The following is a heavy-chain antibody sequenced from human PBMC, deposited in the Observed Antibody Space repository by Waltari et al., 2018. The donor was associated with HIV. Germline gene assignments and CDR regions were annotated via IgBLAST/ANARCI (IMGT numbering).Heavy chain of an antibody. J-gene: IGHJ6*02. CDR3: AGGGNDYSNTLGYYYYGMDV. CDR1: GGSFSGYY. D-gene: IGHD4-4*01. CDR2: INHNGST. Sequence: QVQLQQWGAGLLKLSETLSLTCAVYGGSFSGYYWSWIRQPPGKGLGWIGEINHNGSTNYNPSLKSRVTISVDTSKNQFSLKLRSVTAADTAVYYCAGGGNDYSNTLGYYYYGMDVWGQGTTVTVSS. V-gene: IGHV4-34*01.